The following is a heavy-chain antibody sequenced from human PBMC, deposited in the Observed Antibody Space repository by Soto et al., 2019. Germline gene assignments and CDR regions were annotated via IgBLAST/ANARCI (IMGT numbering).Heavy chain of an antibody. CDR2: ISSSSRTI. Sequence: EVQLVESGGGLVQPGGSLRLSCAASGFTFSSYSMNWVRQAPGKGLEWVSYISSSSRTIYYADSVKGRFTISRDNAKNSLYLQMNSLRAEDTAVYYCARGIFWSGYYDGYWGQGTLVTVSS. D-gene: IGHD3-3*01. J-gene: IGHJ4*02. CDR3: ARGIFWSGYYDGY. CDR1: GFTFSSYS. V-gene: IGHV3-48*01.